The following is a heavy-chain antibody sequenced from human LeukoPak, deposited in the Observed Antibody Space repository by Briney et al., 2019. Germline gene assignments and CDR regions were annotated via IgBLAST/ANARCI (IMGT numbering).Heavy chain of an antibody. J-gene: IGHJ4*03. CDR1: GGSISSYY. CDR3: ARHGGAYSFDY. CDR2: IYYIGST. D-gene: IGHD4-11*01. V-gene: IGHV4-59*08. Sequence: SETLSLTCTVSGGSISSYYWSWVRQPPGKGLEWIGCIYYIGSTNYNPSLKSRVTISLDTSKNQFSLKLSSVTAADTAMYYCARHGGAYSFDYWGQGTTVTVSS.